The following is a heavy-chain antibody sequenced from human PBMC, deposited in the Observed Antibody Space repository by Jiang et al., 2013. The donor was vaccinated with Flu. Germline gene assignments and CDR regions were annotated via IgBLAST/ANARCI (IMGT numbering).Heavy chain of an antibody. CDR3: ARVMSCGGDCYYFDY. V-gene: IGHV1-69*06. J-gene: IGHJ4*02. CDR1: GGIFNSPA. CDR2: IIPMSGTA. Sequence: KASGGIFNSPAIIWVRQAPGQGLEWMGGIIPMSGTANSAQKFQGRLTITADKSTTTVHMELSSLRSEDTAMFYCARVMSCGGDCYYFDYWGQGTLVTVSS. D-gene: IGHD2-21*02.